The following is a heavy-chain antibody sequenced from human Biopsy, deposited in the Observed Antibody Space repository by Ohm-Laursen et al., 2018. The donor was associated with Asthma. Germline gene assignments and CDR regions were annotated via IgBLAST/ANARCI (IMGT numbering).Heavy chain of an antibody. V-gene: IGHV2-5*02. D-gene: IGHD3-9*01. CDR2: IYWDEYN. CDR3: ALSQDSGFDDHSPSWFDP. Sequence: TQTLTLTCSFSGFSLRTPGVGVGWIRQSPGKALEWLALIYWDEYNRFRPSLKRRLTITKDPFKNQVVLTMTKMDPVDSGTYYCALSQDSGFDDHSPSWFDPWGQGTLVTVSS. CDR1: GFSLRTPGVG. J-gene: IGHJ5*02.